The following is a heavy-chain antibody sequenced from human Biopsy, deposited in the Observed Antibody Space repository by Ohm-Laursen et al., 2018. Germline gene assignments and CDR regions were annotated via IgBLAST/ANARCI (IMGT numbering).Heavy chain of an antibody. V-gene: IGHV1-2*02. CDR2: IYPNSGDT. CDR1: GDAFLGYY. J-gene: IGHJ4*02. D-gene: IGHD3-3*01. CDR3: ARDLLEWSLPS. Sequence: ASSVKVSCNASGDAFLGYYLHWVRQAPGQGLEWMGSIYPNSGDTDFAQKFQGRVSMTRDTSVSTAYLELSSLRSDDTAIYYCARDLLEWSLPSWGQGTLVTVSS.